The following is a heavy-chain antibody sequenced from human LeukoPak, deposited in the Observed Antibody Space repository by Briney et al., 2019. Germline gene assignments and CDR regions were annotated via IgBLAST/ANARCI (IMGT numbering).Heavy chain of an antibody. J-gene: IGHJ6*02. V-gene: IGHV4-59*01. CDR2: IYYSGST. Sequence: SETLSLTCTVSGGSISSYYWSWIRQPPGKGLEWIGYIYYSGSTNYNPSLKSRVTISVDTSKNQFSLKLSSVTAADTAVYYCARLSMVRGAQPNYYYGMDVWGQGTTVTVSS. CDR3: ARLSMVRGAQPNYYYGMDV. CDR1: GGSISSYY. D-gene: IGHD3-10*01.